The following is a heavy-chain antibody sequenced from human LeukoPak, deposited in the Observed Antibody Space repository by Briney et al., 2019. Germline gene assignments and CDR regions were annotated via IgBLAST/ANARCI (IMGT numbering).Heavy chain of an antibody. CDR3: ARDDIAAAGIDY. V-gene: IGHV3-53*01. Sequence: GGSLRLSCAASGFTVSSNYMSWVRQAPGKGLEWVSVIYSGGSTYYADSVKGRFTISRDNSKNTLYLQMNSLRAEDTAVYYCARDDIAAAGIDYWGQGTLITVSS. D-gene: IGHD6-13*01. J-gene: IGHJ4*02. CDR2: IYSGGST. CDR1: GFTVSSNY.